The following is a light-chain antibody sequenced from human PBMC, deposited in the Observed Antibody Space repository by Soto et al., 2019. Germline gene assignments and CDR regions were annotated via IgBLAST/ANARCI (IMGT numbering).Light chain of an antibody. CDR3: QQYNNSSRT. CDR1: QSVSSN. Sequence: EIVMTQSPATLSVSPGERATLSCRASQSVSSNLAWYQQKPGQAPRLLIYGASTRATGIPARFSGSGSGTDFTLTISSLQSEDFAVYYCQQYNNSSRTFGQGTKVEIK. V-gene: IGKV3-15*01. J-gene: IGKJ1*01. CDR2: GAS.